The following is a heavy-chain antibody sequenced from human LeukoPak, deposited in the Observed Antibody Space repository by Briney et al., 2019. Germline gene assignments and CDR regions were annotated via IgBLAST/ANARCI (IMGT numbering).Heavy chain of an antibody. V-gene: IGHV3-48*04. CDR3: ARAEYSSSSGKAHRYYYYYMDV. CDR1: GGSISSSS. D-gene: IGHD6-6*01. J-gene: IGHJ6*03. Sequence: PSETLSLTCTVSGGSISSSSYYWGWIRQPPGKGLEWVSYISSSSSTIYYADSVKGRFTISRDNAKNSLYLQMNSLRAEDTAVYYCARAEYSSSSGKAHRYYYYYMDVWGKGTTVTVSS. CDR2: ISSSSSTI.